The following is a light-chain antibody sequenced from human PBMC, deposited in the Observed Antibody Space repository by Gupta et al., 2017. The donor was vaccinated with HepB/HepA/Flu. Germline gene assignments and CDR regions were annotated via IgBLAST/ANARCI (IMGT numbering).Light chain of an antibody. CDR3: NSLDISGPHVV. J-gene: IGLJ2*01. V-gene: IGLV3-19*01. Sequence: SSELTQDPAVSVALGQTVRITCQGDSLRSYSASWYQQKPGQAPVLVIYDEDKRPSGIPDRFSGSSSGNTASLTITGAQAEDEADYYCNSLDISGPHVVFGGGTKLTVL. CDR1: SLRSYS. CDR2: DED.